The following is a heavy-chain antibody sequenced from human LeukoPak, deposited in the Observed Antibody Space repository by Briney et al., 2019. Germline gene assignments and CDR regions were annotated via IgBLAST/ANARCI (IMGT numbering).Heavy chain of an antibody. CDR3: AKPLSPYQYYFDH. CDR2: ISPNGGGT. J-gene: IGHJ4*02. D-gene: IGHD3-16*02. CDR1: GYTFTAYF. V-gene: IGHV1-2*02. Sequence: ASVKVSCKASGYTFTAYFIHWVRQAPGQGLEWMGWISPNGGGTNYAQKFQGRVTMTSDTSINTVYMELSSLRFDDTAVYYCAKPLSPYQYYFDHWGQGILLSVSS.